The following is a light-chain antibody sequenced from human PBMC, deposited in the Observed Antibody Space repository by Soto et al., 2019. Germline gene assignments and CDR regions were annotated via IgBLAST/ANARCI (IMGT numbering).Light chain of an antibody. CDR1: QSVSSW. J-gene: IGKJ3*01. V-gene: IGKV1-5*01. CDR2: DAS. Sequence: DIQMTQSPSTLSASVGDRVTITCRARQSVSSWLAWYQQKPGKAPKLLIYDASSLESGVPSRFSGSGSGTECTLTISSLQPDDFATYYCQHYKSYFFTFGPGTKVEIK. CDR3: QHYKSYFFT.